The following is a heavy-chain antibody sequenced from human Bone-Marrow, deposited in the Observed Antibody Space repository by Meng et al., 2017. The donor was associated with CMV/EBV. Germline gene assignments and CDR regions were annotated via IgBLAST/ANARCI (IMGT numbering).Heavy chain of an antibody. Sequence: SAKVFCKASGGTFSSYAISWVRQDPGQELEWMGGIIPIRGTANYAQKFQGRVTITTDESTSTAYMELSSLRSEDTAVYYCARDVPAASGFSWGQGTLVTVSS. D-gene: IGHD2-2*01. CDR2: IIPIRGTA. CDR1: GGTFSSYA. J-gene: IGHJ4*02. CDR3: ARDVPAASGFS. V-gene: IGHV1-69*05.